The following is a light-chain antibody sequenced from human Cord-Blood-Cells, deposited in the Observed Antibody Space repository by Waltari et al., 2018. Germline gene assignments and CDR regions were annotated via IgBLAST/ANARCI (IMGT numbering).Light chain of an antibody. Sequence: QSARTQPASVSGSPGQSITISCTGTSSDVGRYNLVSWYHQHPGKAPKLMIYEGSKRPSGVSNRFSGSKSGNTASLTVSGLQAEDEADYYCCSYAGSSTGVFGGGTKLNVL. CDR1: SSDVGRYNL. J-gene: IGLJ3*02. CDR3: CSYAGSSTGV. CDR2: EGS. V-gene: IGLV2-23*01.